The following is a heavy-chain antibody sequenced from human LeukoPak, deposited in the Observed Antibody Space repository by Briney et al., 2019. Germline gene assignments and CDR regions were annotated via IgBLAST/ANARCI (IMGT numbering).Heavy chain of an antibody. Sequence: GGSLRLSCAASGFTFSRHNIHWVRQAPGKGLEWVALISYDGSDKYYADSVKGRFTISRDNSKNMLYLLMNSLSAEDTAVYYCARDFPGSYCIDYWGQGTLVTVSS. CDR2: ISYDGSDK. D-gene: IGHD3-10*01. CDR3: ARDFPGSYCIDY. J-gene: IGHJ4*02. V-gene: IGHV3-30-3*01. CDR1: GFTFSRHN.